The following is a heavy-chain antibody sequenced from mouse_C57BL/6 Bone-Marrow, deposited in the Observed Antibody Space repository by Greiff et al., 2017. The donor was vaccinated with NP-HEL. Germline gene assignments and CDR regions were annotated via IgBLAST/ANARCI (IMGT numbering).Heavy chain of an antibody. D-gene: IGHD1-1*01. CDR2: ISYDGSN. CDR1: GYSITSGYY. CDR3: ARDYGSEDYAMDY. J-gene: IGHJ4*01. Sequence: EVQLQESGPGLVKPSQSLSLTCSVTGYSITSGYYWNWIRQFPGNKLEWMGYISYDGSNNYNPSLKNRISITRDTSKNQFFLKLNSVTTEDTATYYCARDYGSEDYAMDYWGQGTSVTVSS. V-gene: IGHV3-6*01.